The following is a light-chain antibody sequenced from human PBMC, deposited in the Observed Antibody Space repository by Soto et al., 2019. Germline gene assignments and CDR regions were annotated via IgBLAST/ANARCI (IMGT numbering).Light chain of an antibody. CDR2: AAS. J-gene: IGKJ1*01. V-gene: IGKV1-39*01. Sequence: DIQLTQSPSSLSASVGDRVTITCRASQSIDTYIHWYQEKPGKVPKLLIYAASSLASGVPSRFSGSGSGAVFTLTISRLQPEEFSTYYRQQTYIAPRAFGQGTKVEIK. CDR3: QQTYIAPRA. CDR1: QSIDTY.